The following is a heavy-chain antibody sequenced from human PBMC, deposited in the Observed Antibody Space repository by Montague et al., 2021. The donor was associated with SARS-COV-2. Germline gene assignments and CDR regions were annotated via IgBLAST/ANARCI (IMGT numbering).Heavy chain of an antibody. V-gene: IGHV4-4*07. CDR3: ARSTFYSSGWWDNWYFDL. D-gene: IGHD6-19*01. Sequence: SETLSLTCTVSGGSISSYYWSWIRQPAGKGLEWIGRFYTTGRTNYNPSLKSRVTMSVDTSKNQFSLKLSSVTAADTAVYYCARSTFYSSGWWDNWYFDLWGRGTLVTVSS. CDR1: GGSISSYY. CDR2: FYTTGRT. J-gene: IGHJ2*01.